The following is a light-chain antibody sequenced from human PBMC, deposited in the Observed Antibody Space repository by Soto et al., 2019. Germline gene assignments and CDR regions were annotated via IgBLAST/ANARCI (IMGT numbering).Light chain of an antibody. Sequence: EIVLTQSPGTLSLSQGERATLSCRASQSVSSSYLAWYQQKPGQAPRLLIYGASSRPTGIPDRFSGSGSGTDFTLTISRLEPEDFAVYFCQQYGSSPWTFGQGTKVEIK. CDR3: QQYGSSPWT. CDR1: QSVSSSY. CDR2: GAS. V-gene: IGKV3-20*01. J-gene: IGKJ1*01.